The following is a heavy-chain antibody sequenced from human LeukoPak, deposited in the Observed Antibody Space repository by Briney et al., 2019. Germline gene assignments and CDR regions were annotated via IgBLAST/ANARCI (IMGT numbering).Heavy chain of an antibody. D-gene: IGHD6-13*01. J-gene: IGHJ5*02. V-gene: IGHV4-59*01. Sequence: SETLSLTCTVSGGSISTYYWSWIRQPPGKGLEWIGYIYYNGSTNYNPSLKSRVTISVDTSKNQFSLKLSSVTAADTAVYYCARGFRDSSSWLNWIDPWGQGTLVTVSS. CDR1: GGSISTYY. CDR2: IYYNGST. CDR3: ARGFRDSSSWLNWIDP.